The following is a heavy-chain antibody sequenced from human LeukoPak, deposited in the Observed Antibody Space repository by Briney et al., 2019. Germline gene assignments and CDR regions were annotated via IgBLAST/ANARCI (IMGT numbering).Heavy chain of an antibody. D-gene: IGHD3-22*01. V-gene: IGHV1-46*01. CDR3: ARGPYSYDSSGAFDI. J-gene: IGHJ3*02. Sequence: GASVKVSCKASGYTFTSYYMHWVRQAPGQGLEWMGLINPSGGTTRYAQKFQGRVTMTRDTSTSTVYMELSSLRSEDTAVYFCARGPYSYDSSGAFDIWGQGTMVTVSS. CDR1: GYTFTSYY. CDR2: INPSGGTT.